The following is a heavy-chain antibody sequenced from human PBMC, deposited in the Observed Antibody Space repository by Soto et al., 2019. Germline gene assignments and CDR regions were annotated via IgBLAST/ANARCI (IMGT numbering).Heavy chain of an antibody. CDR1: GFTFGDYA. V-gene: IGHV3-49*04. J-gene: IGHJ6*02. CDR3: TREEAYYYDSSGYYHKYYYYYYGMDV. Sequence: GGSLRLSCTASGFTFGDYAMSWVRQAPGKGLEWVGFIRSKAYGGTTEYAASVKGRFTISRDDSKSIAYLQMNSLKTEDTAVYYCTREEAYYYDSSGYYHKYYYYYYGMDVWGQGTTVTVSS. CDR2: IRSKAYGGTT. D-gene: IGHD3-22*01.